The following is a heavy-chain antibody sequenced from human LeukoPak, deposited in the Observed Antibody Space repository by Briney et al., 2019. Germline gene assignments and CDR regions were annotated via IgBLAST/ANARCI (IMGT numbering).Heavy chain of an antibody. V-gene: IGHV1-2*02. CDR1: GYTFTAYY. CDR2: INPNSGAT. CDR3: ARGLWGNSFDY. J-gene: IGHJ4*02. Sequence: ASVKVSCKASGYTFTAYYINWVRQAPGQGLEWMGWINPNSGATKYVQKFEGRVTMTSDTSTNTVYMDLSSLRYEDTAVYYCARGLWGNSFDYWGQGTLVTVSS. D-gene: IGHD7-27*01.